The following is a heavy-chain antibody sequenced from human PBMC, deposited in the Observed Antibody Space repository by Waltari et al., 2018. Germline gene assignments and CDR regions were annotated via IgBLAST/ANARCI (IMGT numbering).Heavy chain of an antibody. D-gene: IGHD3-10*01. J-gene: IGHJ6*02. CDR3: ARILCDGSKCYNGLDV. V-gene: IGHV3-7*01. Sequence: VQLVESGGGVIQSGGSLRLSCAASGLRFGHHWRVWVRQAPGKGLEWVANIKQDGTEKIYVDSVKGRFTILRDNAKNSLFLQMNSLRADDTGVYYCARILCDGSKCYNGLDVWGQGTAVTVSS. CDR2: IKQDGTEK. CDR1: GLRFGHHW.